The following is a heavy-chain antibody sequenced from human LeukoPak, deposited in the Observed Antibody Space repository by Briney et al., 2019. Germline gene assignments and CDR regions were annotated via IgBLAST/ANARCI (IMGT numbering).Heavy chain of an antibody. V-gene: IGHV4-4*02. J-gene: IGHJ4*02. CDR1: GVSISSSNW. CDR3: ATAYDILTGYPRRYFDY. CDR2: IYHSGST. D-gene: IGHD3-9*01. Sequence: PSETLSLTCAVSGVSISSSNWWSWVRQPPGKGLEWIGEIYHSGSTNYNPSLKSRVTISADKSKNQFSLKLSSVTAADTAVYYCATAYDILTGYPRRYFDYWGQGTLVTVSS.